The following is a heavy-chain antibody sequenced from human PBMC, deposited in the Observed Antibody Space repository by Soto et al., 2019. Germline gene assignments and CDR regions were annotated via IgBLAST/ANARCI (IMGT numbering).Heavy chain of an antibody. CDR3: ARFETAFDY. J-gene: IGHJ4*02. D-gene: IGHD3-9*01. Sequence: QVQLVQSGAEVKKPGASLKVSCKASGYTLTGNYIPWVRQAPGQGLGWMGWINPKSGITSFAQKFQGWVTMTRDTSLRTAYMELSRLRSDDTAVYYCARFETAFDYWGQGTLVTVSS. CDR1: GYTLTGNY. V-gene: IGHV1-2*04. CDR2: INPKSGIT.